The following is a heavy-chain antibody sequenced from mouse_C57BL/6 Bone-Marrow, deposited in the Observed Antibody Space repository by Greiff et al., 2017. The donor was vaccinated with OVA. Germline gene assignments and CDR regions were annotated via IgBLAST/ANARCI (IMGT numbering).Heavy chain of an antibody. V-gene: IGHV1-7*01. CDR3: ARFCPYYYGKGSPMDY. CDR2: INPSSGYT. CDR1: GYTFTSYW. Sequence: VQLQQSGAELAKPGASVKLSCKASGYTFTSYWMHWVKQRPGQGLEWIGYINPSSGYTKYNQKFKDKATLTADESSSTAYMQLSSLTYEDSAVYYCARFCPYYYGKGSPMDYWGQGTSVTVSS. D-gene: IGHD1-1*01. J-gene: IGHJ4*01.